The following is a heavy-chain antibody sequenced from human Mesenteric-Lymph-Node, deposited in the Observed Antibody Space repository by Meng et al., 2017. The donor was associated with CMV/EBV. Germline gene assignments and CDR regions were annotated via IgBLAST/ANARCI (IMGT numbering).Heavy chain of an antibody. CDR1: GFTFSSYE. Sequence: GESLKISCAASGFTFSSYEMKWLRQAPGKGLEWVSYISSSGSTIYYADSVKGRFTISRDNSKNTLYLQMNSLRAENTAVYYFAKEGDCSSTSCYSAFDIWGQGTMVTVSS. J-gene: IGHJ3*02. CDR3: AKEGDCSSTSCYSAFDI. V-gene: IGHV3-48*03. D-gene: IGHD2-2*01. CDR2: ISSSGSTI.